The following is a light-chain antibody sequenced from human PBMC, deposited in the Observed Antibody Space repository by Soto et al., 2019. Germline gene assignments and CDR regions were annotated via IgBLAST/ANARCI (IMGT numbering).Light chain of an antibody. J-gene: IGLJ1*01. CDR1: SSDVGGYNY. CDR2: EVS. Sequence: QSALTQPASVSGSPGQSITISCTGTSSDVGGYNYVSWYQQHPGKAPKLMIYEVSNRPSGVSNRFSGSKSGNTASLTISGLQAAHEADYYCSSYTTSSIDYVFGTGTKLTVL. CDR3: SSYTTSSIDYV. V-gene: IGLV2-14*01.